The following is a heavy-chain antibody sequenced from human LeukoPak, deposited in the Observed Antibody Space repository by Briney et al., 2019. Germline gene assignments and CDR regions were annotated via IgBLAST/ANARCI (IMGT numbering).Heavy chain of an antibody. V-gene: IGHV3-21*04. D-gene: IGHD6-6*01. CDR2: ISSSSSYI. CDR3: AKVRRAGGYSSSFGY. CDR1: GFTFSSYS. J-gene: IGHJ4*02. Sequence: GGSLRLSCAASGFTFSSYSMNWVRQAPGKGLEWVSSISSSSSYIYYADSVKGRFTISRDNAKNSLYLQMNSLRAEDTAVYYCAKVRRAGGYSSSFGYWGQGTLVTVSS.